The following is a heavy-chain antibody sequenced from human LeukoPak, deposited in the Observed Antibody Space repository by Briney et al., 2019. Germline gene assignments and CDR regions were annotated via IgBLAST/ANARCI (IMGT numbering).Heavy chain of an antibody. CDR2: IKEDGSEQ. V-gene: IGHV3-7*01. CDR1: GFTFSDYW. CDR3: TKRWSVNWFDP. D-gene: IGHD3-3*01. Sequence: GGSLRLSCAASGFTFSDYWMSWVRQAPGKGLEWVANIKEDGSEQYYVDAVKGRFTVSRDNARKSVYLQMNSLRADDTAVYYCTKRWSVNWFDPWGQGTLVTASS. J-gene: IGHJ5*02.